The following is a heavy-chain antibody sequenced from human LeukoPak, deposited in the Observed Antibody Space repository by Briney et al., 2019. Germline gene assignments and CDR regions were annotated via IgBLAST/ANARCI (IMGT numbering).Heavy chain of an antibody. CDR2: IYSGGST. CDR3: ARSAGRGSYSGYDLFDY. Sequence: GSLRLSCAASGFTFSSYWMSWVRQAPGKGLEWVSVIYSGGSTYYADSVKGRFTISRDNSKNTLYLQMNSLRAEDTAVYYCARSAGRGSYSGYDLFDYWGQGTLVTVSS. CDR1: GFTFSSYW. V-gene: IGHV3-66*01. J-gene: IGHJ4*02. D-gene: IGHD5-12*01.